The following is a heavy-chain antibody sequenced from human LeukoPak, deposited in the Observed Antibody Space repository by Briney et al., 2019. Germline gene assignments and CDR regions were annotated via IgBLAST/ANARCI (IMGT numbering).Heavy chain of an antibody. Sequence: SETLSLTCAVYVGSFSGYHWNWIRQPPGKGLEWIGSIYYSGSTYYNPSLKSRVTISVDTSKNQFSLKLSSVTAADTAVYYCARAVAGIIDYWGQGTLVTVSS. V-gene: IGHV4-34*01. CDR1: VGSFSGYH. J-gene: IGHJ4*02. CDR3: ARAVAGIIDY. CDR2: IYYSGST. D-gene: IGHD6-19*01.